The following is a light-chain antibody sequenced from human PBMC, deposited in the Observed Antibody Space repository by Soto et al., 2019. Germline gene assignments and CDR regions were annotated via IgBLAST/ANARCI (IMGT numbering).Light chain of an antibody. CDR1: STDVGGYNY. CDR3: GSYTSTDTPFV. CDR2: EVN. Sequence: LAQPYSVSGSPGQSITISCTGTSTDVGGYNYVSWYQHHPGKGPKLIIYEVNNRPSGVSDRFSGSKSGNKASLTISNLEAEDESDYYCGSYTSTDTPFVFGTGTKVTVL. J-gene: IGLJ1*01. V-gene: IGLV2-14*01.